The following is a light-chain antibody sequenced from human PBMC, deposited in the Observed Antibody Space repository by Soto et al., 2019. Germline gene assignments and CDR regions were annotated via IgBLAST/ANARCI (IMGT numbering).Light chain of an antibody. CDR1: QTVRNNY. V-gene: IGKV3-20*01. Sequence: EFVFAQSPGTLSLSPGERATLSCRASQTVRNNYLAWYQQKPGQAPRLLIYDASSRATGIPDRFSGGGSGTDFTLTISRLEPEASVVYYCQQFSSYRLNFGRGTKEDI. CDR3: QQFSSYRLN. CDR2: DAS. J-gene: IGKJ4*01.